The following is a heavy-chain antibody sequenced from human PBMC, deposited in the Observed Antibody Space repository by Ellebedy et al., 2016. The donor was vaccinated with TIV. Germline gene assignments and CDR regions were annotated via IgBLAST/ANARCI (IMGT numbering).Heavy chain of an antibody. J-gene: IGHJ4*02. V-gene: IGHV1-18*01. D-gene: IGHD3-22*01. CDR1: SYTFTSYG. CDR2: ISAYNGNT. CDR3: ARENYYDSSGYYPDFDY. Sequence: ASVKVSXKASSYTFTSYGISWVRQAPGQGLEWMGWISAYNGNTNYAQKLQGRVTMTTDTSTSTVYMELSSLRSEDTAVYYCARENYYDSSGYYPDFDYWGQGTLVTVSS.